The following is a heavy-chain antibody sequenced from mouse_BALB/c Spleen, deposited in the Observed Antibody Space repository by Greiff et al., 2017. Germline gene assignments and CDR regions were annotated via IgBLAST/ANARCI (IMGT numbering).Heavy chain of an antibody. CDR3: ASGTGTTYFDY. J-gene: IGHJ2*01. Sequence: QVQLKQSGAELARPGASVKLFCKASGYTFTYFYINWVKQRTGQGLEWIGEIYPGSGNTYYNEKFKGKATLTADKSSSTAYMQPSSLTSEDSAVYFCASGTGTTYFDYWGQGTTLTVSS. D-gene: IGHD2-13*01. CDR1: GYTFTYFY. V-gene: IGHV1-77*01. CDR2: IYPGSGNT.